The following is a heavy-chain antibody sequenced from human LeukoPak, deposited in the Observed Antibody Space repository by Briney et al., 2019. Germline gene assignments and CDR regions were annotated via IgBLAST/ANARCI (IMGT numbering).Heavy chain of an antibody. Sequence: GGTLRLSCAASGFTFSSYGMSWVRQAPGKGLEWVSAISGSGGSTYYADSVKGRFTISRDNSKNTLYLQMNSLRAEDTALYYCARDTHYYGSGSPAFDIWGQGTMVTVSS. J-gene: IGHJ3*02. CDR2: ISGSGGST. D-gene: IGHD3-10*01. CDR1: GFTFSSYG. V-gene: IGHV3-23*01. CDR3: ARDTHYYGSGSPAFDI.